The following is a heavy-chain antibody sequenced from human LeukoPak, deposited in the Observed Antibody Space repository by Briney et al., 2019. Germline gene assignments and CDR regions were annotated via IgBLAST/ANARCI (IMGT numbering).Heavy chain of an antibody. J-gene: IGHJ4*02. CDR3: ARGRFVYDFWSGYYTDFDY. CDR1: GGTFSSYA. V-gene: IGHV1-46*03. D-gene: IGHD3-3*01. CDR2: INPSGGST. Sequence: ASVKVSCKASGGTFSSYAISWVRQAPGQGLEWMGIINPSGGSTSYAQKFQGRVTMTRDTSTSTVYMELSSLRSEDTAVYYCARGRFVYDFWSGYYTDFDYWGQGTLVTVSS.